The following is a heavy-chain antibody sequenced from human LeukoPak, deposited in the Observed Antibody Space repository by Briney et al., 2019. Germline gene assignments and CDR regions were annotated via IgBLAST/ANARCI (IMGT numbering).Heavy chain of an antibody. CDR3: ARGVVPAAINWFDP. CDR1: GFTFSDYY. Sequence: GGSLRLSCAASGFTFSDYYMSWIRQAPGKGLEWVPYISSSGSTICYADSVKGRFTISRDNAKNSLYLQMNSLRAEDTAVYYCARGVVPAAINWFDPWGQGTLVTVSS. V-gene: IGHV3-11*01. D-gene: IGHD2-2*02. CDR2: ISSSGSTI. J-gene: IGHJ5*02.